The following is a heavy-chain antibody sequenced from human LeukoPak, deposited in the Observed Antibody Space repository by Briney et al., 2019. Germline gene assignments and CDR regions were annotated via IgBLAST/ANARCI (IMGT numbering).Heavy chain of an antibody. CDR2: TYYSGST. D-gene: IGHD5-24*01. CDR3: ARTTGRDGYNYPDY. V-gene: IGHV4-61*05. J-gene: IGHJ4*02. Sequence: SETLSLTCTVSGGSISSSSYYWGWIRQPPGKGLEWIGYTYYSGSTNYNPSLKSRVTISVDTSKNQFSLKLSSVTAADTAVYYCARTTGRDGYNYPDYWGQGTLVTVSS. CDR1: GGSISSSSYY.